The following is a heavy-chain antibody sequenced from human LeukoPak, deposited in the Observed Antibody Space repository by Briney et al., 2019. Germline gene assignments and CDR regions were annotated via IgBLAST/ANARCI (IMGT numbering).Heavy chain of an antibody. J-gene: IGHJ4*02. D-gene: IGHD3-22*01. CDR1: GFTFSSYA. CDR2: ISGSGGST. Sequence: GGSLRLSCGASGFTFSSYAMSWVRQAPGKGLEWVSAISGSGGSTYYADSVKGRFTISRDNSKNTLYLQMNSLRAEDTAVYYCAKSPYYYDSSARAYFDYWGQGTLVTVSS. CDR3: AKSPYYYDSSARAYFDY. V-gene: IGHV3-23*01.